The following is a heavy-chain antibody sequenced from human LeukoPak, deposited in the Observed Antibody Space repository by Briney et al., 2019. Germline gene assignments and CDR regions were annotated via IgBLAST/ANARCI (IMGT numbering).Heavy chain of an antibody. J-gene: IGHJ6*02. CDR1: GGSFSGCY. D-gene: IGHD3-9*01. CDR2: INHSGST. V-gene: IGHV4-34*01. CDR3: ARGRYFDWLRDYYYGMDV. Sequence: PSETLSLTCAVYGGSFSGCYWSWIRQPPGKGLEWIGEINHSGSTNYNPSLKSRVTISVDTSKNQFSLKLSSVTAADTAVYYCARGRYFDWLRDYYYGMDVWGQGTTVTVSS.